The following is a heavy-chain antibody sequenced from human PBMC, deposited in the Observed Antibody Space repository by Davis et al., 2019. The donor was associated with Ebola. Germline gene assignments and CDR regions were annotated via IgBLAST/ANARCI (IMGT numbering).Heavy chain of an antibody. CDR3: TRARGGQRLIRGSYFDY. J-gene: IGHJ4*02. Sequence: GGSLRLSCAASGFTFSSYAMSWVRQAPGKGLEWVSAISRSGGSTYYADSVKGRFTISRDNSKNTVWRQMNSLGLEDTAVYFCTRARGGQRLIRGSYFDYWGQGALVTVSS. CDR1: GFTFSSYA. D-gene: IGHD6-19*01. CDR2: ISRSGGST. V-gene: IGHV3-23*01.